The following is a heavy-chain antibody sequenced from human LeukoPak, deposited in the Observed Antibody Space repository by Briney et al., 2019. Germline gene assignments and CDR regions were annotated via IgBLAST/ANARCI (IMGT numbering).Heavy chain of an antibody. J-gene: IGHJ4*02. CDR2: IYYSGNT. CDR3: ARQTGSGLFILP. V-gene: IGHV4-39*01. D-gene: IGHD3-10*01. Sequence: SETLSLTCTVSGVSISSSNSYWGWIRQPPGKGLEWIGSIYYSGNTYYNASLKSQVSISIDMSKNQFSLKLTSVTAADTAVYYCARQTGSGLFILPGGQGTLVTVSS. CDR1: GVSISSSNSY.